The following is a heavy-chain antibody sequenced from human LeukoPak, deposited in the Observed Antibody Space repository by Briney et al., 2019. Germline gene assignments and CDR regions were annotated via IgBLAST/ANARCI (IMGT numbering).Heavy chain of an antibody. D-gene: IGHD4-11*01. Sequence: PSETLSLTCAVYGGSFSGYYWSWIRQAPGKGLEWVSSISSSSSYIYYADSVKGRFTISRDNAKNSLYLQMNSLRAEDTAVYYCARTSNSPHFDYWGQGTLVTVSS. CDR1: GGSFSGYY. V-gene: IGHV3-21*01. J-gene: IGHJ4*02. CDR3: ARTSNSPHFDY. CDR2: ISSSSSYI.